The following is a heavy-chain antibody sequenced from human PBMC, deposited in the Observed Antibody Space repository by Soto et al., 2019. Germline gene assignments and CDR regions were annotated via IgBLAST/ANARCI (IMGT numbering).Heavy chain of an antibody. J-gene: IGHJ4*02. CDR1: GGSVSSGGYH. CDR2: IYYSGST. V-gene: IGHV4-31*01. Sequence: QVHLQESGPGLMKPLQTLSLTCTVSGGSVSSGGYHWSWIRQHPGKGLEWIGYIYYSGSTYYNPSLKSQVTVSLDTSENQFPLTLSSVTAADTAIYYCASYYYGSGSYFDYWGQGTLVTVSS. D-gene: IGHD3-10*01. CDR3: ASYYYGSGSYFDY.